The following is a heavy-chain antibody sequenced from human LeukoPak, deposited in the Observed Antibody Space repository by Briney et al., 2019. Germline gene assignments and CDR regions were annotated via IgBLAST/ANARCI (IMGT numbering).Heavy chain of an antibody. CDR1: GFTSSSYG. D-gene: IGHD3-22*01. J-gene: IGHJ4*02. CDR2: IWYDGSNK. Sequence: GGSLRPSCAASGFTSSSYGMHWVRQAPGKGLEWVAVIWYDGSNKYYADSVKGRFTISRDNSKNTLYLQMNSLRAEDTAVYYCARDLTYYYDSSGYYYPTFWGQGTLVTVSS. V-gene: IGHV3-33*01. CDR3: ARDLTYYYDSSGYYYPTF.